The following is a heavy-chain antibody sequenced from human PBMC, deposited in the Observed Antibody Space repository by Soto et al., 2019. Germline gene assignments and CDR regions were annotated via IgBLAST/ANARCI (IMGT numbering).Heavy chain of an antibody. Sequence: EVQLLESGGGLVQPGGSLRLSCAASGFTFSSYAMSWVRQAPGKGLEWVSAISGSGGSTYYADSVKGRFTISRDNSKNTLYLQMNSLRADDTAVYYCAKFLRNDYIWGSYRYIQQFDAFDIWGQGTMVTVSS. D-gene: IGHD3-16*02. V-gene: IGHV3-23*01. CDR1: GFTFSSYA. CDR3: AKFLRNDYIWGSYRYIQQFDAFDI. CDR2: ISGSGGST. J-gene: IGHJ3*02.